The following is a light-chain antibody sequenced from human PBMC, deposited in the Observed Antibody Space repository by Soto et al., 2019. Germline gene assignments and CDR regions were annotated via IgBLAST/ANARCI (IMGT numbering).Light chain of an antibody. CDR3: QQSYSTPVT. CDR1: QSISNY. V-gene: IGKV1-39*01. CDR2: AAS. Sequence: DIQMTQSPSSLSASVGDRVTITFRASQSISNYLNWYQQKPGKAPKLLIYAASSLQSGVPSRFSGGGSGTDFTLTISSLQPEDFASYYCQQSYSTPVTFGQGTRLEIK. J-gene: IGKJ5*01.